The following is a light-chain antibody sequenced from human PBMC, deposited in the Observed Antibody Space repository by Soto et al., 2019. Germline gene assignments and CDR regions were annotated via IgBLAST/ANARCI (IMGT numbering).Light chain of an antibody. CDR1: SSNIGRNS. CDR3: ASWDDNLNGPLL. CDR2: NNN. V-gene: IGLV1-44*01. Sequence: QSVLTQPPSASGTPGQRVTISCSGGSSNIGRNSVSWYQQVPGTPPKLIIFNNNERPSGIPGRFSGSKSGASASLAIVGLQSEDEADYFCASWDDNLNGPLLFGGGTKLTVL. J-gene: IGLJ2*01.